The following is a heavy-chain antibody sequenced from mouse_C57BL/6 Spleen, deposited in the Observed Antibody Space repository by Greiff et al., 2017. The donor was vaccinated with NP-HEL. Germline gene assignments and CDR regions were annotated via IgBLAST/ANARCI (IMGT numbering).Heavy chain of an antibody. V-gene: IGHV7-3*01. CDR1: GFTFTDYY. CDR3: ARYYGSNFDV. CDR2: IRNKANGYTT. D-gene: IGHD1-1*01. Sequence: EVQLVESGGGLVQPGGSLSLSCAASGFTFTDYYLSWVRQPPGKALEWLGFIRNKANGYTTAYSASVKGRFTISRDNSQSILYLQMNSLRAEDSATYYCARYYGSNFDVWGTGTTVTVSS. J-gene: IGHJ1*03.